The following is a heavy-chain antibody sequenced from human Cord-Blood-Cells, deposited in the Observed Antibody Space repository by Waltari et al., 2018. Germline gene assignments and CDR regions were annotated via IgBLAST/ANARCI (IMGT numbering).Heavy chain of an antibody. CDR1: GYPFNSYD. Sequence: QVQLVQSGAEVKKPGASVKVSCKASGYPFNSYDLNWVRQATGQGLEWMGWINPNSGNTGYAQKFQGRVTMTRNTSISTAYMELSSLRSEDTAVYYCARGVTIFGVVIDAFDIWGQGTMVTVSS. CDR2: INPNSGNT. V-gene: IGHV1-8*01. J-gene: IGHJ3*02. D-gene: IGHD3-3*01. CDR3: ARGVTIFGVVIDAFDI.